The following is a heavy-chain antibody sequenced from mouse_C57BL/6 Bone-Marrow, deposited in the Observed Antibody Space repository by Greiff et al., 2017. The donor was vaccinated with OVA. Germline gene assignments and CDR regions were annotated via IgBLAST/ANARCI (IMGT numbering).Heavy chain of an antibody. V-gene: IGHV1-69*01. D-gene: IGHD1-1*01. CDR3: ARRDYGSTPGFAY. CDR1: GYTFTSYW. CDR2: IDPSDSYT. Sequence: QVQLQQPGAELVMPGASVKLSCKASGYTFTSYWMHWVKQRPGQGLEWIGEIDPSDSYTNYNQKFNGKSTLTVDKSSSTAYMQLSSLTSEDSAVYYCARRDYGSTPGFAYWGQGTLVTVSA. J-gene: IGHJ3*01.